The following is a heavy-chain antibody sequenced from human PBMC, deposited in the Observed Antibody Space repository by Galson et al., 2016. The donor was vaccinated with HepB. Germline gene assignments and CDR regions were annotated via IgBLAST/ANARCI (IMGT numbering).Heavy chain of an antibody. V-gene: IGHV3-23*01. J-gene: IGHJ6*03. Sequence: SLRLSCAASGFTFTNHAMTWVRQAPGKGLEWVSNIIGSGSSTYYADSVKGRFAISRDNSKNTLYLQMNCLRAEDTAVYYCAKWGIHIVNHYNIDVWGKGTTVTVSS. D-gene: IGHD3-16*01. CDR1: GFTFTNHA. CDR2: IIGSGSST. CDR3: AKWGIHIVNHYNIDV.